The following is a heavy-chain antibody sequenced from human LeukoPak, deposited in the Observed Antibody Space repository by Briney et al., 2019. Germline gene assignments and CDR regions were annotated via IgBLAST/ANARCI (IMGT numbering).Heavy chain of an antibody. CDR3: ATRRFGELLLGY. V-gene: IGHV1-24*01. CDR2: FDPEDGDT. CDR1: GYTLTELS. Sequence: SVRVSCKVSGYTLTELSMHWVRQAPGKGLEWMGGFDPEDGDTIYAQKFQGRVTMTEDTSTDTAYMELSSLRSEDTAVYYCATRRFGELLLGYWGQGTLVTVSS. D-gene: IGHD3-10*01. J-gene: IGHJ4*02.